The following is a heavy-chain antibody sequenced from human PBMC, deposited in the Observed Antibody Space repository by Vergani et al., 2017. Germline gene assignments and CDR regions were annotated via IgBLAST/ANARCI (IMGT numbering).Heavy chain of an antibody. CDR3: ARVDTXVPATSHFYYMDV. V-gene: IGHV4-31*11. J-gene: IGHJ6*03. Sequence: QVQLQESGPGVVKPSQTLALTCAVSGGSISSGDHCWTWIRQRPGKGLEWIGYIFYSGTTYDNPSLRSRLTISVDTSQNQFSLKLRSVTAADTAVYYCARVDTXVPATSHFYYMDVWGKGTTAVVSS. CDR2: IFYSGTT. CDR1: GGSISSGDHC. D-gene: IGHD6-25*01.